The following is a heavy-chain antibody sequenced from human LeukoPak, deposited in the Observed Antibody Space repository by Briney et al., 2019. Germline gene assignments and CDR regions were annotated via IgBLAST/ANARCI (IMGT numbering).Heavy chain of an antibody. CDR2: FSGSGGST. D-gene: IGHD2-15*01. V-gene: IGHV3-23*01. CDR1: GLTFSNYA. J-gene: IGHJ6*03. Sequence: SGGSLRLSCAASGLTFSNYAMSWFRQAPGKGLEWGAAFSGSGGSTYYADSVKGRFTISRDNSKNTLYLQMNNLRAEDTALYYCARVASEWWQDGGYYYMDVWGKGTTVTISS. CDR3: ARVASEWWQDGGYYYMDV.